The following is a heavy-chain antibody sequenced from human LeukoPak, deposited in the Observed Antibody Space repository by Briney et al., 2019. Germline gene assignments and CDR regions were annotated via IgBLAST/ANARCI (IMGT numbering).Heavy chain of an antibody. CDR2: FDPEDGET. D-gene: IGHD3-3*02. CDR3: ATVFGPFLRPKYAFDI. V-gene: IGHV1-24*01. J-gene: IGHJ3*02. Sequence: ASVKVSCKVSGYTLTELSMHWVRQAPGKGLEWMGGFDPEDGETIYAQKFQGRVTMTEDTSTDTAYMELSSLRSEDTAVYYCATVFGPFLRPKYAFDIWGQGTMDTVSS. CDR1: GYTLTELS.